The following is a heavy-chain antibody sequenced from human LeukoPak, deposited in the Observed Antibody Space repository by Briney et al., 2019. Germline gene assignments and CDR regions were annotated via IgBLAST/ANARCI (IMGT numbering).Heavy chain of an antibody. V-gene: IGHV4-59*01. Sequence: KASETLSLTCTVSGGSITSYYWSWIRQPPGKTLEWIGYMYYSGTTNYNPSLKSRVTMSVDTSKNQFSLNLSSVTAADTAIYYCASRRQLEGLEAWGQGALVTVSS. CDR1: GGSITSYY. CDR3: ASRRQLEGLEA. J-gene: IGHJ5*02. D-gene: IGHD1-1*01. CDR2: MYYSGTT.